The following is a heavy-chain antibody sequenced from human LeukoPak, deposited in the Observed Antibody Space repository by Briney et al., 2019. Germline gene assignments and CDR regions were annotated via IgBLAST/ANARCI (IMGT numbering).Heavy chain of an antibody. Sequence: SVKVSCKASGGTFSSYAISWVRQAPGQGLEWMGGIIPIFGTANYAQKFQGRVTITADESTSTAYMELRSLRSDDTAVYYCARDQYCSSTSCPQITPYYYYYYNMDVWGKGTTVTVSS. CDR1: GGTFSSYA. J-gene: IGHJ6*03. D-gene: IGHD2-2*01. V-gene: IGHV1-69*13. CDR3: ARDQYCSSTSCPQITPYYYYYYNMDV. CDR2: IIPIFGTA.